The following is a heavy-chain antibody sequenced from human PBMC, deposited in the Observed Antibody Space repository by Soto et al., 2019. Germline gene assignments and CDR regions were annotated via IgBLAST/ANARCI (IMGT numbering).Heavy chain of an antibody. D-gene: IGHD3-10*01. Sequence: QVQLVQSGAEVKKPGASVKVSCKASGYTFTNYGISWVRQAPGQGLEWMGWINTYNGNRNYAQKLQGRVTMTTDTSTSTAYIGPGSERTDDTAVYFWGRKLAPGFDPWGQGTLVTVSS. CDR2: INTYNGNR. J-gene: IGHJ5*02. V-gene: IGHV1-18*01. CDR3: GRKLAPGFDP. CDR1: GYTFTNYG.